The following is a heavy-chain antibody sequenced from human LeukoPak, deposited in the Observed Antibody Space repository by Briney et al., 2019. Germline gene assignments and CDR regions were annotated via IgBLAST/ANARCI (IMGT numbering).Heavy chain of an antibody. V-gene: IGHV1-18*01. Sequence: ASVKVSCKASGYTFSSYGITWVRQDPGQRLEWMGWISAYNGNTNYAQKFQGRVSMTTDTSRSTAYMELRSLRTDDTAVYYCARDLPYGSSDRTPFDYWGQGTLVTVSS. CDR3: ARDLPYGSSDRTPFDY. CDR2: ISAYNGNT. CDR1: GYTFSSYG. J-gene: IGHJ4*02. D-gene: IGHD6-6*01.